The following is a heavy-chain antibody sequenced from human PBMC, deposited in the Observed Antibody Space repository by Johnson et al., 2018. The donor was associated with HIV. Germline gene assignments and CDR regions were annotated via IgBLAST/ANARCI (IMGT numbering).Heavy chain of an antibody. Sequence: VQLVESGGGLVQPGGSLRLSCAVSGFTFSSYAMSWVRQAPGKGLEWVSAISWNSGSIGYVDSVKGRFTISRDNSKNTLYLQMNSLRVEDTAVYFCARAPPAPYGDYGAFDIWGQGTMVTVSS. CDR2: ISWNSGSI. J-gene: IGHJ3*02. D-gene: IGHD4-17*01. CDR3: ARAPPAPYGDYGAFDI. CDR1: GFTFSSYA. V-gene: IGHV3-23*04.